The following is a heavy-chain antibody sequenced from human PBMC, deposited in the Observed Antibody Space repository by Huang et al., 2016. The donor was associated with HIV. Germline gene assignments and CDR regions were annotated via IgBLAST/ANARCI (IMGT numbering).Heavy chain of an antibody. CDR2: FAPEQGET. CDR1: GYPLTELS. V-gene: IGHV1-24*01. CDR3: AAGYDTYYDI. J-gene: IGHJ3*02. D-gene: IGHD2-21*01. Sequence: QVQLVQSGAEVKKPGASVKVSCKVSGYPLTELSIHWVGQAPGKGVEWMGGFAPEQGETINAQNFQGRVTMTEDTSTDTAYMELHSLRPEDTAVYYCAAGYDTYYDIWGQGTMVIASS.